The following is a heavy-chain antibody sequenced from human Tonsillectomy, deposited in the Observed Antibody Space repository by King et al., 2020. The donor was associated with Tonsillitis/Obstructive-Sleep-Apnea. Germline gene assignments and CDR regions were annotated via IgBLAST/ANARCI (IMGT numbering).Heavy chain of an antibody. CDR1: GGSISSSSYY. CDR2: IYYSGST. V-gene: IGHV4-39*01. D-gene: IGHD5-18*01. Sequence: LQLQESGPGLVKPSETLSLTCTVSGGSISSSSYYWGWIRQPPGKGLEWIGSIYYSGSTYYNPSLKSRVIISVDTSKNQFSLKLSSVTAADTAVYYCARPDIVMVTFDYWGQGTLVTVSS. J-gene: IGHJ4*02. CDR3: ARPDIVMVTFDY.